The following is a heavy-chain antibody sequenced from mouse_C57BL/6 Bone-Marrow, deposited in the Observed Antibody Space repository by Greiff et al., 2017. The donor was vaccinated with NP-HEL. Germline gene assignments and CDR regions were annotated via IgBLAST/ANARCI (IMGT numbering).Heavy chain of an antibody. Sequence: EVKLMESEGGLVQPGSSMKLSCTASGFTFSDYYMAWVRQVPEKGLEWVANINYDGSSTYYLDSLKSRFIISRDNAKNILYLQMSSLKSEDTATYYCARPYYDYDGRYYFDYWGQGTTLTVSS. CDR3: ARPYYDYDGRYYFDY. CDR2: INYDGSST. CDR1: GFTFSDYY. J-gene: IGHJ2*01. D-gene: IGHD2-4*01. V-gene: IGHV5-16*01.